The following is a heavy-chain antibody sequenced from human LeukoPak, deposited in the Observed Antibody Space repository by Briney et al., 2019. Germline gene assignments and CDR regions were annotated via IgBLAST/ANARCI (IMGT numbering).Heavy chain of an antibody. V-gene: IGHV4-31*03. CDR2: IYYSGST. D-gene: IGHD5-24*01. J-gene: IGHJ4*02. CDR3: ARGGVSRGDGYNFDY. Sequence: SETLSLTCTVSGGSISSGGYYWSWIRQHPGKGLEWIGYIYYSGSTYYNPSLKSRVTISVDTSKNQFSLKLSSVTAADTAVYYCARGGVSRGDGYNFDYWGQGTLVTVSS. CDR1: GGSISSGGYY.